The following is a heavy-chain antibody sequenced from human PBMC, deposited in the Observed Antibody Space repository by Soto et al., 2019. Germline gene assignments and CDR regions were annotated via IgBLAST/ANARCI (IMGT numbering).Heavy chain of an antibody. D-gene: IGHD3-10*01. CDR1: GYTFTSYD. CDR2: MNPNSGNT. J-gene: IGHJ4*02. Sequence: QVQLVQSGAEVKKPGASVKVSCKASGYTFTSYDINWVRQATGQGLEWMGWMNPNSGNTGYAQKFQGRVTMTRNTSISTAYMELSSLGSEDTAVYYCAIEGYYYGLGSYGEDYWGQGTLVTVSS. CDR3: AIEGYYYGLGSYGEDY. V-gene: IGHV1-8*01.